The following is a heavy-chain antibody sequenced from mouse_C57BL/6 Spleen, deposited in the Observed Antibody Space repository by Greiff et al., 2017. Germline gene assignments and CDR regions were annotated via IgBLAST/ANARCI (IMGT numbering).Heavy chain of an antibody. V-gene: IGHV1-64*01. J-gene: IGHJ4*01. CDR2: IHPNSGST. CDR3: ARDGYYGSSLYYYAMDY. CDR1: GYTFTSYW. D-gene: IGHD1-1*01. Sequence: QVQLQQPGAELVKPGASVKLSCKASGYTFTSYWMHWVKQRPGQGLEWIGMIHPNSGSTNYNEKFKSKATLTVDKSSSTAYMQLSSLTSEDSAVXYCARDGYYGSSLYYYAMDYWGQGTSVTVSS.